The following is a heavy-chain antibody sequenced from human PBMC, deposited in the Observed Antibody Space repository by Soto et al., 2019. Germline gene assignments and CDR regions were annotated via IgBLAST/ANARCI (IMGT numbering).Heavy chain of an antibody. D-gene: IGHD3-3*01. CDR1: GGSISSSNW. J-gene: IGHJ6*02. V-gene: IGHV4-4*02. Sequence: WETLSLTCAVSGGSISSSNWWSWVRQPPGKGLEWIGEIYHSGSTNYNPSLKSRVTISVDKSKNQFSLKLSSVTAADTAVYYCARYDFWSGYPEGNYYYYYGMDVWGQGTTVTVSS. CDR2: IYHSGST. CDR3: ARYDFWSGYPEGNYYYYYGMDV.